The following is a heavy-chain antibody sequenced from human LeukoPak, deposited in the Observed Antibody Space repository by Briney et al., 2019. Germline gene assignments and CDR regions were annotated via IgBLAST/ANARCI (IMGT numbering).Heavy chain of an antibody. CDR1: GGTFSSYA. D-gene: IGHD1-26*01. J-gene: IGHJ6*03. CDR2: IIPIFGTA. Sequence: SVKVSCKASGGTFSSYAISWVRQAPGQGLEWMGGIIPIFGTANYAQKFQGRVTITADKSTSTAYMELSSLRSEDTAVYYCARDGRMGWELPTEYYYYMDVWGKGTTVTVSS. CDR3: ARDGRMGWELPTEYYYYMDV. V-gene: IGHV1-69*06.